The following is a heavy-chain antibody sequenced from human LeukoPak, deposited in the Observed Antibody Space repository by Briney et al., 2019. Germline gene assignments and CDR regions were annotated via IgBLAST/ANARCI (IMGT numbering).Heavy chain of an antibody. Sequence: GGSLRLSCAASGFTFSSYGMHWVRQAPGKGLEWVADIKEDGSEEHYVDSLKGRFTISRDNTKNSLYLQMSNLRVEDTAIYYCARDEPGYGEFLLYWGQGTLVTVSS. D-gene: IGHD3-10*01. CDR2: IKEDGSEE. CDR3: ARDEPGYGEFLLY. V-gene: IGHV3-7*01. CDR1: GFTFSSYG. J-gene: IGHJ4*02.